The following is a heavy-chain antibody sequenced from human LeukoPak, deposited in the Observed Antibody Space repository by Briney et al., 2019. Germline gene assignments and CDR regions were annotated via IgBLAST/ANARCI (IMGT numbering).Heavy chain of an antibody. CDR2: IYYSGST. V-gene: IGHV4-31*11. D-gene: IGHD4/OR15-4a*01. J-gene: IGHJ3*02. CDR3: AGLTSSRRAFDI. CDR1: GGSISSGTYY. Sequence: PSETLSLTCAVSGGSISSGTYYWTWIRQHPGMGLEWIGYIYYSGSTNYNPSLKSRVTISVDTSKNQFSLKLSSVTAADTAVYYCAGLTSSRRAFDIWGQGTMVTVSS.